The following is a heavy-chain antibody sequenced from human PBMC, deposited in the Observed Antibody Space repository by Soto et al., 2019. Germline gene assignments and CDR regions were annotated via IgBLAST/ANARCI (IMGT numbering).Heavy chain of an antibody. CDR1: GLSLSTTGVG. CDR2: LYWDDDK. D-gene: IGHD2-21*02. V-gene: IGHV2-5*02. J-gene: IGHJ6*02. CDR3: VQSQCGGDCRHSYSSHSYYALDV. Sequence: QITLKESGPTLVKPTQTLTLTCTFSGLSLSTTGVGVGWIRQPPGKVLESLALLYWDDDKLYSPSLKSRLTITKDTSKIQVVLTMTNMDPVDTATYYCVQSQCGGDCRHSYSSHSYYALDVWGQGTTVTVSS.